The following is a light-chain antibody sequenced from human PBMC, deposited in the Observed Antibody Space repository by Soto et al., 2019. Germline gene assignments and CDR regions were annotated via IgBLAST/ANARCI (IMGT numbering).Light chain of an antibody. V-gene: IGKV1-5*03. J-gene: IGKJ1*01. CDR3: QQYKSYSRT. CDR1: QSISDW. CDR2: QAS. Sequence: DILMTQSPSTLSASIGDRVTITCRASQSISDWLAWFQQKPGMAPKLLISQASYLESRVPSRFSGSGSGTEFTLTISSLQPDDFATFYCQQYKSYSRTFGQGTKVEIK.